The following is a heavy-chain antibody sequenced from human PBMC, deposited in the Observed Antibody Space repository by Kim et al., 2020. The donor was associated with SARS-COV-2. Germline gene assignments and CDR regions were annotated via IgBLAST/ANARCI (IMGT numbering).Heavy chain of an antibody. CDR3: ARMSAAAGGYYYGMDV. V-gene: IGHV4-61*05. D-gene: IGHD6-13*01. Sequence: SLKSRVTISVDKSKNQSSLKLSSVTAADTAVYYCARMSAAAGGYYYGMDVWGQGTTVTVSS. J-gene: IGHJ6*02.